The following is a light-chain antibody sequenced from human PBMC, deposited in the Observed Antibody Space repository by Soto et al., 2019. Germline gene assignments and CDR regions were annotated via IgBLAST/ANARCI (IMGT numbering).Light chain of an antibody. CDR3: QQYSHWRT. CDR2: GAS. CDR1: QSIDSD. Sequence: EIMMTQSPANVSVFPGERATLSCRASQSIDSDLAWYQQKPGHVPRLLIYGASTRATGVPARFSCSGSGTEFTLTIISLQSDDFAVYYCQQYSHWRTFGPGTKVEIK. V-gene: IGKV3-15*01. J-gene: IGKJ1*01.